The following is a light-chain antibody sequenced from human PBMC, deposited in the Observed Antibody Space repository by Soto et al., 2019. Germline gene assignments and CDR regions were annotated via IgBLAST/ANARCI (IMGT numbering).Light chain of an antibody. Sequence: IQMTKSPASLSAYIADRVTLTFRASQSITMYLNWYRQKSGKAPEPLIYDTSTLVSGVPQRFTGSGSGKDFTLTITSLQNEDSENYYCQKSYNTHQTCGKGT. CDR1: QSITMY. V-gene: IGKV1-39*01. CDR3: QKSYNTHQT. CDR2: DTS. J-gene: IGKJ1*01.